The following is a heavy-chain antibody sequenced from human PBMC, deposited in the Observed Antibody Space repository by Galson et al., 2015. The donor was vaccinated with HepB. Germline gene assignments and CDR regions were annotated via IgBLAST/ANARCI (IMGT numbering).Heavy chain of an antibody. V-gene: IGHV3-30*18. Sequence: SLRLSCAASGFTFSSYGMHWVRQAPGKGLEWVAVISYDGSNKYYADSVKGRFTISRDNSKNTLYLQMNSLRAEDTAVYYCAKPNFNIFVYDSSGREDYWGQGTLVTVSS. D-gene: IGHD3-22*01. CDR3: AKPNFNIFVYDSSGREDY. CDR2: ISYDGSNK. CDR1: GFTFSSYG. J-gene: IGHJ4*02.